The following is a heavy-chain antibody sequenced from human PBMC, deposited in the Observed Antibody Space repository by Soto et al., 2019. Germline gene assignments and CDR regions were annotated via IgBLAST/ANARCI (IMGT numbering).Heavy chain of an antibody. CDR1: GFTFDDYA. J-gene: IGHJ5*02. D-gene: IGHD2-15*01. CDR3: AKDGLGSGGSRYSSNWFDP. CDR2: ISWNSGSI. V-gene: IGHV3-9*01. Sequence: HPGGSLRLSCAASGFTFDDYAMHWVRQAPGKGLEWVSGISWNSGSIGYADSVKGRFTISRDNAKNSLYLQMNSLRAEDTALYYCAKDGLGSGGSRYSSNWFDPWGQGTLVTVSS.